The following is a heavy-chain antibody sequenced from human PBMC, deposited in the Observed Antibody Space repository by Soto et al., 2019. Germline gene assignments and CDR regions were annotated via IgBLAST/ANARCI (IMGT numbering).Heavy chain of an antibody. CDR3: AKDWRTYGDFHAFDI. CDR2: ISGSGGST. Sequence: EVQLLESGGDLVQPGGSLRLSCAASGFTFSSYAMTWVRQAPGKGLEWVSVISGSGGSTYYADSVKGRFTISRDNSKSSLNLQMHSLRAEDTATYYCAKDWRTYGDFHAFDIWGQGTMVTVSS. V-gene: IGHV3-23*01. J-gene: IGHJ3*02. CDR1: GFTFSSYA. D-gene: IGHD4-17*01.